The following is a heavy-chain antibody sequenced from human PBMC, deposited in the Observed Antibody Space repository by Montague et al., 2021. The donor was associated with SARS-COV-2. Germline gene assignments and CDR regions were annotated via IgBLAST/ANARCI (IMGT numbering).Heavy chain of an antibody. CDR3: ARVRLFYYLDY. V-gene: IGHV4-31*03. CDR2: ILHTGRA. J-gene: IGHJ4*02. D-gene: IGHD2/OR15-2a*01. CDR1: GTSIRSGGYY. Sequence: TLSLTCTVSGTSIRSGGYYWTWTRQHPGKGLEWIGYILHTGRAYYNPSLETRVNISVDTSNNLFSLRLSSVTAADTAMCFCARVRLFYYLDYWGQGTLVTVSS.